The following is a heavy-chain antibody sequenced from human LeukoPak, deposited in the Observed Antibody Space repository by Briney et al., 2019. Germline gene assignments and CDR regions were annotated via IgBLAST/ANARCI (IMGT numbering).Heavy chain of an antibody. V-gene: IGHV1-2*06. CDR2: INPNSGGT. Sequence: ASVKVSCKASGYTFTGYYMHWVRQAPGQGLEWMGRINPNSGGTNYAQKFQGRVTMTRDTSISTAYMELSRLRSDDTAVYYCWTAVVVAATFKYYFDYWGQGTLVTV. D-gene: IGHD2-15*01. CDR1: GYTFTGYY. J-gene: IGHJ4*02. CDR3: WTAVVVAATFKYYFDY.